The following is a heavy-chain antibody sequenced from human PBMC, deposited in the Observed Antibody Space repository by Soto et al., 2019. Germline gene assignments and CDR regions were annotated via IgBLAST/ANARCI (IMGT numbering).Heavy chain of an antibody. D-gene: IGHD3-3*01. V-gene: IGHV1-69*13. Sequence: AASVKVSCKASGGTFSSYAISWVRQAPGQGLEWMGGIIPIFGTANYAQKFQGRVTITADESTSTAYMELSSLRSEDTAVYYCARPSPLRFLAWSPRPEDYYYGMDVWGQGTTVTVSS. J-gene: IGHJ6*02. CDR2: IIPIFGTA. CDR1: GGTFSSYA. CDR3: ARPSPLRFLAWSPRPEDYYYGMDV.